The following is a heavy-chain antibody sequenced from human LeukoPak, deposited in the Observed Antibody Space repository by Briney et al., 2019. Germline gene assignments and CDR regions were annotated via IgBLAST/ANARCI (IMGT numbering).Heavy chain of an antibody. D-gene: IGHD3/OR15-3a*01. CDR1: GYTLTGYY. V-gene: IGHV1-2*02. CDR2: IKPNSGVT. Sequence: GASVKVSCKASGYTLTGYYMHWVRQAPGQGLEWMGWIKPNSGVTNYAQKFQGRVTLTRDTSISTVYMDLSSLISDDTAVYYCARDSSFGHWGQGTLVTVSS. CDR3: ARDSSFGH. J-gene: IGHJ4*02.